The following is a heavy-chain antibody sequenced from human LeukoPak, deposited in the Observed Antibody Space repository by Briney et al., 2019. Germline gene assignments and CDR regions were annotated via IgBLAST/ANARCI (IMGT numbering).Heavy chain of an antibody. CDR1: GGSFSGYY. J-gene: IGHJ6*02. CDR3: ARHYSYGYYYYGMDV. CDR2: INHSGST. V-gene: IGHV4-34*01. Sequence: SETLSLTCAVYGGSFSGYYWSWIRQPPGKGLEWIGEINHSGSTNYNPSLKSRVTISVDTSKNQFSLKLSSVTAADTAVYYCARHYSYGYYYYGMDVWGQGTTVTVSS. D-gene: IGHD5-18*01.